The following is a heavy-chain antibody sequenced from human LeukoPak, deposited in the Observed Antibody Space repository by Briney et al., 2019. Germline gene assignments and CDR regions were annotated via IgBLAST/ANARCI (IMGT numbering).Heavy chain of an antibody. CDR1: GFTVSSNY. CDR3: ARARDYYDSTGWFDP. V-gene: IGHV3-53*01. Sequence: PGGSLRLSCAASGFTVSSNYMSWVRQAPGKGLEWVSVIYSGGSTYYADSVKGRFTISRDNSKNTLYLQMNSLRAEDTAVYYCARARDYYDSTGWFDPWGQGTLVTVSS. J-gene: IGHJ5*02. D-gene: IGHD3-22*01. CDR2: IYSGGST.